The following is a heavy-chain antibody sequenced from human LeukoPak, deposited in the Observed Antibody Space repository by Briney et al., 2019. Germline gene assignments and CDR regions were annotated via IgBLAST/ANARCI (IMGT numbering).Heavy chain of an antibody. CDR3: ARDRSDFWSGGPRGWFDP. CDR2: IYTSGST. V-gene: IGHV4-61*02. Sequence: SETLSLTCTVSGGSISSGSYYWSWIRQPAGKGLEWIVRIYTSGSTNYNPSLKSRVTVSVHTSKNHFSLTLSSVTAADTAVYYCARDRSDFWSGGPRGWFDPWGQGTLVTVSS. D-gene: IGHD3-3*01. J-gene: IGHJ5*02. CDR1: GGSISSGSYY.